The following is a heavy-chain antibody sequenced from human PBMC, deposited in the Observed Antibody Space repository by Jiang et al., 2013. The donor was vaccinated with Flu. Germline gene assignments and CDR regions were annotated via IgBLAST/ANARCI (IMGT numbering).Heavy chain of an antibody. CDR3: ARGREMATIVGDY. Sequence: VQLVESGGGLVQPGGSLRLSCAASGFTFSSYAMHWVRQAPGKGLEYVSAISSNGGSTYYANSVKGRFTISRDNSKNTLYLQMGSLRAEDMAVYYCARGREMATIVGDYWGQGTLVTVSS. J-gene: IGHJ4*02. V-gene: IGHV3-64*01. CDR2: ISSNGGST. CDR1: GFTFSSYA. D-gene: IGHD5-24*01.